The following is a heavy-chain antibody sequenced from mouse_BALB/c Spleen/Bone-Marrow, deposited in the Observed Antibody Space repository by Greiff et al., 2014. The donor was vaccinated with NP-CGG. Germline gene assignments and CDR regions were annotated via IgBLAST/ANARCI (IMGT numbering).Heavy chain of an antibody. Sequence: VKLMESGAELVRPGASVTLSCKASGYTFTDYEIHWVKQTPVHGLEWIGAIDPETGGNAYNQKFKGKATLTADKSSSTAYMELRSLTSEDSAVYCCTRNWDDYFDYWGQGTTLTVSS. CDR2: IDPETGGN. D-gene: IGHD4-1*01. CDR3: TRNWDDYFDY. V-gene: IGHV1-15*01. CDR1: GYTFTDYE. J-gene: IGHJ2*01.